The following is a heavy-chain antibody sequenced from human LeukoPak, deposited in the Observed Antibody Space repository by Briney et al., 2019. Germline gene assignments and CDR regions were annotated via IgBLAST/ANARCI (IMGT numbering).Heavy chain of an antibody. V-gene: IGHV1-46*01. J-gene: IGHJ5*02. CDR1: GYTFTSYY. Sequence: ASVKVSCKASGYTFTSYYMHWVRQAPGQGLEWMGIINPSGGSTSYAQKFQGRVTMTRDTSTSTAYMELSSLRSEDTAVYYCARSNPRYCSSTSCYTYNWFDPWGQGTLVTVSS. CDR2: INPSGGST. CDR3: ARSNPRYCSSTSCYTYNWFDP. D-gene: IGHD2-2*01.